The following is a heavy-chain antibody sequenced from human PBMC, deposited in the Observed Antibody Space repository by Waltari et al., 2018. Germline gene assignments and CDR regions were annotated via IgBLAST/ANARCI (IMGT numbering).Heavy chain of an antibody. J-gene: IGHJ6*02. V-gene: IGHV4-34*01. CDR2: INHRGST. CDR1: GGSFSGYY. D-gene: IGHD5-18*01. Sequence: QVQLQQWGAGLLKPSETLSLTCAVYGGSFSGYYWSWIRQPPGKGLEWIGEINHRGSTNYNPSLKCRVTISVDTSKNQFSLKLSSVTAADTAVYYCAREGATRYSYGYGYYYGMDVWGQGTTVTVSS. CDR3: AREGATRYSYGYGYYYGMDV.